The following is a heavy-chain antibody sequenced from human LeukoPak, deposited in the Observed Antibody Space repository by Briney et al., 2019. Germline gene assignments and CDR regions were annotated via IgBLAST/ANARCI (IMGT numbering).Heavy chain of an antibody. J-gene: IGHJ4*02. CDR1: GFIFSSYG. Sequence: GGSLRLSCAASGFIFSSYGMHWVRQAPGKGLEWVAVISYDGSNKYYADSVKGRFTISRDNSKNTLYLQMNSLRAEDTAVYYCAKISGGSYLDYWGQGTLVTVSS. CDR3: AKISGGSYLDY. V-gene: IGHV3-30*18. D-gene: IGHD3-16*01. CDR2: ISYDGSNK.